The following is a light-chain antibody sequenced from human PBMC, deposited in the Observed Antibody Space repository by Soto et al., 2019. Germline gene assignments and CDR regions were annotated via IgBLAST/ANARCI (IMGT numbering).Light chain of an antibody. CDR1: QSISDC. Sequence: DIQMTQSPSTLSASVGDRVTITCRASQSISDCLAWFQLKPGKAPKLLIYDASSLESGVPSRFSGSGSGTEFTLTISSLQPDDFATYYCQQYNSYSFGQGTKVDI. CDR3: QQYNSYS. CDR2: DAS. V-gene: IGKV1-5*01. J-gene: IGKJ1*01.